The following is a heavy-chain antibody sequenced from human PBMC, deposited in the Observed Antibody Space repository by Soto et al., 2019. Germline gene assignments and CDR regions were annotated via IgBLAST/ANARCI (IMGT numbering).Heavy chain of an antibody. D-gene: IGHD1-26*01. V-gene: IGHV3-30*18. CDR2: ISYDGSNT. Sequence: PGGSLRLSCVASGFTFSRYGMHWVRQAPGKGLEWVAIISYDGSNTYYADSVKGRFTISRDNSKNTLYLQMNSLRAEDTSVYYCAKEGGLSGSYYISSSYYFDYWGQGTLFTVS. CDR1: GFTFSRYG. CDR3: AKEGGLSGSYYISSSYYFDY. J-gene: IGHJ4*02.